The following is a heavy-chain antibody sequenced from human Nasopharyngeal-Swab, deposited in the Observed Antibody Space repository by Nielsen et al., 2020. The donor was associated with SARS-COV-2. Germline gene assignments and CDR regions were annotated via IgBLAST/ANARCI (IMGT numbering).Heavy chain of an antibody. V-gene: IGHV1-18*01. J-gene: IGHJ5*02. CDR2: ISAYNGNT. CDR1: GYTFKSFA. CDR3: ARALGYSRSSGGYFWLDP. Sequence: ASVKVSCKASGYTFKSFAVNWVRQAPGQGLEWMGWISAYNGNTNYAQNLQGRVTMTTDTSPSTAYMVLTSLRSDDTAVYYCARALGYSRSSGGYFWLDPWGQGTLVTVSS. D-gene: IGHD6-6*01.